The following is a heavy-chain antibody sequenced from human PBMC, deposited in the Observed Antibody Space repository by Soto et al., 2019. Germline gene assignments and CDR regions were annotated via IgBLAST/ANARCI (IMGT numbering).Heavy chain of an antibody. V-gene: IGHV3-9*01. CDR3: AKDRYSSSAYYYYGMDG. Sequence: EVQLVESGGGLVQPGRSLRLSCAASGFIFDDYAMHWVRQAPGKGLEWVSVISGNSGSLGYADSVKGRFTISRDNAKNSLYLQMNSRRAEDTALYYCAKDRYSSSAYYYYGMDGWGQGTTVTVSS. CDR2: ISGNSGSL. CDR1: GFIFDDYA. J-gene: IGHJ6*02. D-gene: IGHD5-18*01.